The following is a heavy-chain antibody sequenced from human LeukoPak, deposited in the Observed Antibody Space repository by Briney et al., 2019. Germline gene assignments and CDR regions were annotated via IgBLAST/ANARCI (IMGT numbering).Heavy chain of an antibody. J-gene: IGHJ4*02. Sequence: GASVKVSCKASVYTFASYGVSWGRQSLGHVLEWMGWISAYNGNTNYAQKLQGRVTMTTDTSTSTAYMELRSLRSDDTAVYYCARIGSIPGGDWGQGTLVTVSS. V-gene: IGHV1-18*01. CDR1: VYTFASYG. CDR3: ARIGSIPGGD. CDR2: ISAYNGNT. D-gene: IGHD6-6*01.